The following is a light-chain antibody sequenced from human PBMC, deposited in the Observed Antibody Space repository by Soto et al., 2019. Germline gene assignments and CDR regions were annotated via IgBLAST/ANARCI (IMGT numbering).Light chain of an antibody. CDR1: FSNIGSNY. J-gene: IGLJ2*01. CDR2: RNN. CDR3: ATWDDSLSTVV. Sequence: QSVLTQPPSASGTPGQGVTISCSGSFSNIGSNYVYWYQQLPGTAPKLLIYRNNQRPSGVPDRFSGSKSGTSASLAISGLRSEDEADYYCATWDDSLSTVVFGGGTKLTVL. V-gene: IGLV1-47*01.